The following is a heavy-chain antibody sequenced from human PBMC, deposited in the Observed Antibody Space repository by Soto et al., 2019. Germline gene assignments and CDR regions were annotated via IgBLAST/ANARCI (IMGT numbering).Heavy chain of an antibody. D-gene: IGHD5-18*01. Sequence: KISCKGSGYSFTSYWIGWVRQMPGKGLEWMGIIYPGDSDTRYSPSFQGQVTISADKSISTAYLQWSSLKASDTAMYYCAREGTAMADAFDIWGQGTMVTVSS. V-gene: IGHV5-51*01. J-gene: IGHJ3*02. CDR2: IYPGDSDT. CDR3: AREGTAMADAFDI. CDR1: GYSFTSYW.